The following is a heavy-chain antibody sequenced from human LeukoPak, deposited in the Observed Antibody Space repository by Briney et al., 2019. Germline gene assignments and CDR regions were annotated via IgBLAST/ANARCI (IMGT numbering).Heavy chain of an antibody. D-gene: IGHD2-8*01. CDR1: GYTSTSYG. J-gene: IGHJ5*02. Sequence: ASVKDSCKASGYTSTSYGISWVRQAPGQGLEWMGWISAYNGNTNYAQKLQGRVTMTTDTSTSTAYMELRSLRSDDTAVYYCARVDIVLMVYATWGQGTLVTVSS. V-gene: IGHV1-18*01. CDR2: ISAYNGNT. CDR3: ARVDIVLMVYAT.